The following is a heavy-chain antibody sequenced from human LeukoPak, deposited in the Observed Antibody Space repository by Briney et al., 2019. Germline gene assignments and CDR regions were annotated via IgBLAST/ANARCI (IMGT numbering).Heavy chain of an antibody. CDR2: IYYSGST. V-gene: IGHV4-59*01. D-gene: IGHD3-9*01. CDR1: GGSLSSYY. Sequence: SETLSLTCTVSGGSLSSYYWTWIRQPPGKGLEWVGYIYYSGSTNYNPSLKSRVTISVDTSKNQFSLKLSSVTVADTAVYYCARGLKFYDILTAYYTFPYFDYWGQGALVTVSS. CDR3: ARGLKFYDILTAYYTFPYFDY. J-gene: IGHJ4*02.